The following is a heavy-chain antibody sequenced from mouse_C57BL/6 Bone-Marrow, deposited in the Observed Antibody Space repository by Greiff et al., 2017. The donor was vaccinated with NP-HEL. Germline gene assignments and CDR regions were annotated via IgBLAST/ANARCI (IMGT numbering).Heavy chain of an antibody. CDR2: IYPGDGDT. J-gene: IGHJ3*01. Sequence: QVQLQQSGPELVKPGASVKISCKASGYAFSSSWMNWVKQRPGKGLEWIGRIYPGDGDTNYNGKFKGKATLTADKSSSTAYMQLSSLTSEDSAVYFCAPYYSNLFAYWGQGTLVTVSA. D-gene: IGHD2-5*01. V-gene: IGHV1-82*01. CDR1: GYAFSSSW. CDR3: APYYSNLFAY.